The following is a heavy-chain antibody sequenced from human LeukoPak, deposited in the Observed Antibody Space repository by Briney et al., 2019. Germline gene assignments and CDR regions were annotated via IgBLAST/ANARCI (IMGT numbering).Heavy chain of an antibody. CDR3: ARHRGYSYGHDAFDI. V-gene: IGHV4-34*01. CDR2: INHSGST. Sequence: SETLSLTCAVYGGSFSGYYWSWIRQPPGKGLEWIGEINHSGSTNYNPSLKSRVTISVDTSKNQFSLRLSSVTAADTAVYYCARHRGYSYGHDAFDIWGQGTMVTVSS. J-gene: IGHJ3*02. CDR1: GGSFSGYY. D-gene: IGHD5-18*01.